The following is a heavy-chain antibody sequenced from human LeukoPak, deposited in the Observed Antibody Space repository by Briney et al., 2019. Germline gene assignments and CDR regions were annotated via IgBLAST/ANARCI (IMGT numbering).Heavy chain of an antibody. Sequence: PSETLSLTCTVSGGSISSSSYYWGWIRQPPGKGLEWIGSIYYSGSTYYNPSLKSRVTISVDTSKNQFSLKVSSVTAADTAVYYCARHRGYYGSTSKVDYWGQGTLVTVSS. D-gene: IGHD3-10*01. J-gene: IGHJ4*02. V-gene: IGHV4-39*01. CDR1: GGSISSSSYY. CDR3: ARHRGYYGSTSKVDY. CDR2: IYYSGST.